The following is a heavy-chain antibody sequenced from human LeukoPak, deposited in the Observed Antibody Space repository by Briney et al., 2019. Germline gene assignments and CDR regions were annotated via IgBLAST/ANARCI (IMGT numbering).Heavy chain of an antibody. Sequence: GWSLRLSCVASGFTLRKYWLSWVRQAPGKGLEWVANIKQDGGEKYYVDSVKGRFTISRDNAKNSLYLQMNSLGAEDTAVYYCARDYSASGGHDSWGQGTLVTVSS. CDR1: GFTLRKYW. J-gene: IGHJ4*02. D-gene: IGHD2-15*01. V-gene: IGHV3-7*01. CDR2: IKQDGGEK. CDR3: ARDYSASGGHDS.